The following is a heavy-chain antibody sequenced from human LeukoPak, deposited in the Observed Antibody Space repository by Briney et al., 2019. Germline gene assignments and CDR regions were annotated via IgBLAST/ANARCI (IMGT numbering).Heavy chain of an antibody. CDR1: GFTFSSYA. J-gene: IGHJ4*02. CDR3: AKIYIGDYGDYYFDY. Sequence: GGSLRLSCAASGFTFSSYAVTWVRQAPGKGLEWVSAISGSGGSIYYADSVKGRFTISRDNSKNTLYLQMNSLRAEDTAIYYCAKIYIGDYGDYYFDYWGQGTLVTVSS. D-gene: IGHD4-17*01. V-gene: IGHV3-23*01. CDR2: ISGSGGSI.